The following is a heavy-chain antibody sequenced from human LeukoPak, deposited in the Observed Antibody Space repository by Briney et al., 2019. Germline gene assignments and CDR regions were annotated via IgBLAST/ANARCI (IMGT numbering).Heavy chain of an antibody. D-gene: IGHD2-2*01. CDR2: ISAYNGNT. CDR3: ARDGYYCSSTSCYPKYYYYYMDV. J-gene: IGHJ6*03. V-gene: IGHV1-18*01. Sequence: ASVKVSCKASGYTFTSYGISWVRQAPGQGLEWMGWISAYNGNTNYAQKLQGRVTMTTDTSTSTAYMELRSPRSDDTAVYYCARDGYYCSSTSCYPKYYYYYMDVWGKGTTVTVSS. CDR1: GYTFTSYG.